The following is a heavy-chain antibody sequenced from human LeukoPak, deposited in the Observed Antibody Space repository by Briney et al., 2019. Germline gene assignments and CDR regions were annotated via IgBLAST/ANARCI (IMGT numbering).Heavy chain of an antibody. D-gene: IGHD6-13*01. CDR1: GFTVSSNY. CDR2: VYDDGRT. J-gene: IGHJ1*01. Sequence: PGGSLRLSCAASGFTVSSNYMSWVRQAPGKGLEWVSLVYDDGRTFYADSVKGRFTISRDTSRNTLYLQVNSLKAEDTAVYYCAKATQSAAGYFQHWGQGTLVTVSS. V-gene: IGHV3-53*01. CDR3: AKATQSAAGYFQH.